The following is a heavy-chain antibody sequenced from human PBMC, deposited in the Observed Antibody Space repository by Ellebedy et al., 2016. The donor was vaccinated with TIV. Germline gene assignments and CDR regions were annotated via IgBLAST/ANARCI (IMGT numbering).Heavy chain of an antibody. J-gene: IGHJ5*02. V-gene: IGHV3-7*01. CDR2: IRQEGDEI. CDR1: GFNFSSYW. Sequence: GESLKISCAASGFNFSSYWMTWVRQAPGEGLEWVAKIRQEGDEIYYVESVKGRFTISRDNAKNSLFLQMNSLRVDDTAVYYCARRASYGDYAVQVNPWFDPWGQGTLVTVSS. D-gene: IGHD4-17*01. CDR3: ARRASYGDYAVQVNPWFDP.